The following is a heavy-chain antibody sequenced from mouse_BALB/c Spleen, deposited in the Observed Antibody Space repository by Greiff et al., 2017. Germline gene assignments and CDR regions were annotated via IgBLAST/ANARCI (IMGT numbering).Heavy chain of an antibody. V-gene: IGHV3-6*02. Sequence: EVKLQESGPGLVKPSQSLSLTCSVTGYSITSGYYWNWIRQFPGNKLEWMGYISYDGSNNYNPSLKNRISITRDTSKNQFFLKLNSVTTEDTATYYCARGNGKGYFDVWGAGTTVTVSS. CDR2: ISYDGSN. CDR3: ARGNGKGYFDV. D-gene: IGHD2-1*01. CDR1: GYSITSGYY. J-gene: IGHJ1*01.